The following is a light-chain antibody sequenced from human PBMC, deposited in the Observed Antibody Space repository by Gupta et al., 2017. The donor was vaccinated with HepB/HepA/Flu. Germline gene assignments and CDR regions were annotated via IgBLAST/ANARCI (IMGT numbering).Light chain of an antibody. CDR2: EVN. CDR3: SSYAGSHNVE. J-gene: IGLJ2*01. V-gene: IGLV2-8*01. Sequence: QSAPTPPPSASGSPGQSLPISCTGTRSYVGGSNPVSWYHPHPGTGPKPTTFEVNQPPSGVPDRCSGSKPGNTASLTVSGLQADEEANSYGSSYAGSHNVEFGGGTKLTVL. CDR1: RSYVGGSNP.